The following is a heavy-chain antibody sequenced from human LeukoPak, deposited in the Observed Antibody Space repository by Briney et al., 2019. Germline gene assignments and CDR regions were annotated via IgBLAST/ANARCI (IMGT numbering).Heavy chain of an antibody. Sequence: GGSLRLSCAASGFNFANRAMSWVRQTPGKGLEWVSAISGGGDITYYADSVTGRFTISRDNSKDTLFLRMHSLRPGDTAVYYCVREDTPATANYWGQGTLVTISS. CDR2: ISGGGDIT. CDR3: VREDTPATANY. V-gene: IGHV3-23*01. CDR1: GFNFANRA. J-gene: IGHJ4*02. D-gene: IGHD2-21*02.